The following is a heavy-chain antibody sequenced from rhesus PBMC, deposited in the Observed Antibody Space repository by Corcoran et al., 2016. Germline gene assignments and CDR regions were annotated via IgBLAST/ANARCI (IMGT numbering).Heavy chain of an antibody. J-gene: IGHJ6*01. D-gene: IGHD4-35*01. CDR1: CASLLSNG. CDR2: IVGYSDST. V-gene: IGHV4-80*01. CDR3: ARDRSYGNSYGLDS. Sequence: QVPLRESGPGLVKHSETLSLTCTVPCASLLSNGWRWIRQLPGTGLEWIGEIVGYSDSTNYNPTLKSRVTVSKDASKNQFFLKLNSVTAADTAVYYCARDRSYGNSYGLDSWGQGVVVTGSS.